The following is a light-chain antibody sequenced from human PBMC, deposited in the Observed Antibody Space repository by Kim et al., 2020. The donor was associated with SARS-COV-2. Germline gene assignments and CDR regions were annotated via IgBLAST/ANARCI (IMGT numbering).Light chain of an antibody. CDR2: RDS. CDR1: NIGSKN. Sequence: SYELTQPLSVSVALGQTARIICGGNNIGSKNVHWYQQKPGQAPVLVIYRDSNRPSGIPERFSGSNSGNTATLTISRAQAGDEADYYCQVWDSSTWVFGGGTQLTVL. CDR3: QVWDSSTWV. J-gene: IGLJ3*02. V-gene: IGLV3-9*01.